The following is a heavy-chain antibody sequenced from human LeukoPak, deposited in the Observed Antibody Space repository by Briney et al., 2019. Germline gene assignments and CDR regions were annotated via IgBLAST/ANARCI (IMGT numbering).Heavy chain of an antibody. CDR2: IIPIFGTA. Sequence: SVKVSCKASGGTFSSYATSWVRQAPGQGLEWMGRIIPIFGTANYAQKFQGRVTITTDESTSTAYMELSSLRSEDTAVYYCARDVWGSYEGFDYWGQGTLVTVSS. J-gene: IGHJ4*02. D-gene: IGHD3-16*01. V-gene: IGHV1-69*05. CDR3: ARDVWGSYEGFDY. CDR1: GGTFSSYA.